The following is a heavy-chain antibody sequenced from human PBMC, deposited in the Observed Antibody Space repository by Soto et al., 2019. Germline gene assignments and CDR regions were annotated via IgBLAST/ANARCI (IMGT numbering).Heavy chain of an antibody. D-gene: IGHD2-15*01. CDR2: IYYSGST. CDR1: GGSISSSSYY. J-gene: IGHJ3*02. Sequence: QLQLQESGPGLVKPSETLSLTCTVSGGSISSSSYYWGWIRQPPGKGLEWIGSIYYSGSTYYNPSLKSRVTISVDTSKNQFSLKLSSVTAADTAVYYCATDKSYCSGGSCYWGGNAFDIWGQGTMVTVSS. V-gene: IGHV4-39*02. CDR3: ATDKSYCSGGSCYWGGNAFDI.